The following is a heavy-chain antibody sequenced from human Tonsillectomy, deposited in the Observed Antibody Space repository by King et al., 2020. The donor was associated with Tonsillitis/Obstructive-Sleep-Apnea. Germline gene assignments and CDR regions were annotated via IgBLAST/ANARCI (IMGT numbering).Heavy chain of an antibody. D-gene: IGHD3-3*01. J-gene: IGHJ6*03. V-gene: IGHV3-30*04. CDR1: GFTFSSYA. Sequence: VQLVESGGGVVQPGRSLRLSCAASGFTFSSYAIHWGRQAPGKGLEWVAVISYDGSNKYYADSVKGRFTISRDNSKNTLYLQMNRLRAEDTAVYYCARGPITGDYYTTYYYYYMDVWGKGTTVTVSS. CDR3: ARGPITGDYYTTYYYYYMDV. CDR2: ISYDGSNK.